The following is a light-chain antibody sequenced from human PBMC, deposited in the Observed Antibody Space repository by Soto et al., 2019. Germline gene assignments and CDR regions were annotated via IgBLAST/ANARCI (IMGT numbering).Light chain of an antibody. CDR3: QQYGRSPWT. CDR1: QSVSSSY. V-gene: IGKV3-20*01. J-gene: IGKJ1*01. Sequence: PPPPSALALSDGDRATLSCRASQSVSSSYLAWYQQKPGQAPGLLIYGASSRATGIPDRFSGSGSGTDFTLTISRLEPEDFAVYYCQQYGRSPWTFGQGTKVDIK. CDR2: GAS.